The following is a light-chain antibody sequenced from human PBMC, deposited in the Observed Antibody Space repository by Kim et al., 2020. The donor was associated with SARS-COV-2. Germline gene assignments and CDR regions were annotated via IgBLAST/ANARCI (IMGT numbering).Light chain of an antibody. CDR2: GKN. Sequence: SSELTQDPAVSVALGQTVRITCQGDSLRQHYATWYQQKPGQAPVLVIYGKNNRPSGIPDRFSGSTSGNTASLTITGAQAEEEADYYCKSRDSSGKVVFGGGTKLTVL. CDR3: KSRDSSGKVV. V-gene: IGLV3-19*01. CDR1: SLRQHY. J-gene: IGLJ2*01.